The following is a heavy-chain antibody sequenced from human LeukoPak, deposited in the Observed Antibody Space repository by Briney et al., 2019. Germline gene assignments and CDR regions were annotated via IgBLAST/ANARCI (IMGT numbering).Heavy chain of an antibody. D-gene: IGHD2-2*01. CDR3: AEGPTSYYYYYMDV. J-gene: IGHJ6*03. CDR2: IQYDGNNK. Sequence: PGGSLRLSCAASGFTFSSYGMHWVRQAPGKGLEWVTFIQYDGNNKYYADSVKGRFTIFRDNSKNTLYLQMNSLRPEDTAVYYCAEGPTSYYYYYMDVWGKGTTVTVSS. CDR1: GFTFSSYG. V-gene: IGHV3-30*02.